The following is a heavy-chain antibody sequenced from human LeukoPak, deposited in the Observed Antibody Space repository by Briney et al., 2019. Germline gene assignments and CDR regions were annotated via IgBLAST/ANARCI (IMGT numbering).Heavy chain of an antibody. Sequence: ASVKVSCKASGYTFTGYYMHWVRQAPGQGLEWMGWINPNSGGTNYAQKFQGWVTMTRDTSISTAYMELSRLRSDDTAVYYCARDSSSWSRYYYYYGMDVWGQGTTGTVSS. J-gene: IGHJ6*02. CDR2: INPNSGGT. CDR3: ARDSSSWSRYYYYYGMDV. CDR1: GYTFTGYY. V-gene: IGHV1-2*04. D-gene: IGHD6-13*01.